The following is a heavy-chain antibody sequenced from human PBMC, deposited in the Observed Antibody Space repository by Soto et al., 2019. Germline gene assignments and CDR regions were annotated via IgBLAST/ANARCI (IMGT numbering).Heavy chain of an antibody. CDR2: ISSNSNYK. CDR3: ARATGYYHTSGSDS. J-gene: IGHJ4*02. Sequence: AGGSLRLSCAASGFTFSDYYMSWIRQAPGKGLEWISYISSNSNYKNHADSVRGRFTISRDNAKNSLYLQMNGLRAEDTAVYYCARATGYYHTSGSDSWGQGXLVTVSS. D-gene: IGHD3-22*01. CDR1: GFTFSDYY. V-gene: IGHV3-11*06.